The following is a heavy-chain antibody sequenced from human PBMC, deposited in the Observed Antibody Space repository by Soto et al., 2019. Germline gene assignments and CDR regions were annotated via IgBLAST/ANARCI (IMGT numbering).Heavy chain of an antibody. J-gene: IGHJ4*02. Sequence: SETLSLTCTVSGGSVSSGSYYWSWIRQPPGKGLEWIGYIYYSGSTNYNPSLKSRVTISVDTSKNQFSLKLSSVTAADTAVYYCARADYYFDYWGQGTLVTAPQ. CDR2: IYYSGST. CDR1: GGSVSSGSYY. CDR3: ARADYYFDY. V-gene: IGHV4-61*01.